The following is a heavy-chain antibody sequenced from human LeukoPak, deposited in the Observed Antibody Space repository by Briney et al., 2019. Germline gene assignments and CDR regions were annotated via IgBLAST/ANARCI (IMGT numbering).Heavy chain of an antibody. Sequence: PSETLSLTCTVSGGSISSSSYYWGWIRQPPGKGLEWIGSIYYSGRTYYNPSLKSRVTISVDTSKNQFSLKLSSVTAADTAVYYCSGLWFGELLYNWSDPWGQGTLVTVSS. D-gene: IGHD3-10*01. CDR1: GGSISSSSYY. J-gene: IGHJ5*02. CDR2: IYYSGRT. CDR3: SGLWFGELLYNWSDP. V-gene: IGHV4-39*07.